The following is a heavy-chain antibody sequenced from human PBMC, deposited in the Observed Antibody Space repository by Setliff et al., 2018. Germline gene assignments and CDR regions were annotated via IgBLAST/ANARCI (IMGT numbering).Heavy chain of an antibody. CDR3: ARHASSGLQTFDF. V-gene: IGHV4-61*02. CDR2: IYTSGST. J-gene: IGHJ4*02. D-gene: IGHD6-13*01. Sequence: SETLSLTCTVSGGSISSGSYYWSWIRQPAGKGLEWIGRIYTSGSTNYNPSLKSRVTISVDTSKNQFSLKLTSVTAADTAVYYCARHASSGLQTFDFWGQGALVTVSS. CDR1: GGSISSGSYY.